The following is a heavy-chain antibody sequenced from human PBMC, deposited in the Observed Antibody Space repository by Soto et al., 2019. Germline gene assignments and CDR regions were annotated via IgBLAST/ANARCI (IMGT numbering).Heavy chain of an antibody. CDR3: ARDRHCTNGVCPILYYYYGMDV. CDR2: INHSGST. CDR1: GGSISSGGFS. J-gene: IGHJ6*02. D-gene: IGHD2-8*01. V-gene: IGHV4-34*01. Sequence: PSETLSLTCAVSGGSISSGGFSWSWIRQPPGKGLEWIGEINHSGSTNYNPSLKSRVTISVDTSKNQFSLKLSSVTAADTAVYYCARDRHCTNGVCPILYYYYGMDVWGQGTTVTVSS.